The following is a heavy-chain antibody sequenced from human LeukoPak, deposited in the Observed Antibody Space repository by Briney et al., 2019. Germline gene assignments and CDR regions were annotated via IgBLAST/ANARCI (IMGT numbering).Heavy chain of an antibody. Sequence: PGGSLRLSCAASGFTFDDYAMPWVRQAPGKGLEWVSGISWNSGSIGYADSVKGRFTISRDNAKNSLYLQMNSLRAEDTALYYCAKARSIAARQYYFDYWGQGTLVTVSS. D-gene: IGHD6-6*01. CDR1: GFTFDDYA. CDR3: AKARSIAARQYYFDY. CDR2: ISWNSGSI. V-gene: IGHV3-9*01. J-gene: IGHJ4*02.